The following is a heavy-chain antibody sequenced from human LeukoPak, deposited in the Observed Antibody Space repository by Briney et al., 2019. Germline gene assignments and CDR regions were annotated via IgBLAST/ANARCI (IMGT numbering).Heavy chain of an antibody. V-gene: IGHV3-15*01. CDR2: IKSKSERGTT. Sequence: GGSLRLSCAASGFTFSNGWMSWVRQAPGKGLEWVGRIKSKSERGTTDYAAPVKGRFTISRDGSTNTVYLHMNSLKTEDTAVYFCTSNLYCSTSSCYTLDNWGQGALVAVSP. CDR3: TSNLYCSTSSCYTLDN. CDR1: GFTFSNGW. J-gene: IGHJ4*02. D-gene: IGHD2-2*02.